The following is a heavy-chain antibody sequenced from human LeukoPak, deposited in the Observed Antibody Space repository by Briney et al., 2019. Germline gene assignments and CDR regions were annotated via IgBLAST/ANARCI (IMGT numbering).Heavy chain of an antibody. J-gene: IGHJ5*02. D-gene: IGHD3-3*01. Sequence: PGGSLRLSCAASGFTFSTYTMNWVRQAPGKGLEWVSSISSSSSYIYYADSVKGRFTISRDNAKNSLYLQMNSLRAEDTAVYYCARDTLGVVVPHRFDPWGQGTLVTVSS. CDR3: ARDTLGVVVPHRFDP. V-gene: IGHV3-21*01. CDR2: ISSSSSYI. CDR1: GFTFSTYT.